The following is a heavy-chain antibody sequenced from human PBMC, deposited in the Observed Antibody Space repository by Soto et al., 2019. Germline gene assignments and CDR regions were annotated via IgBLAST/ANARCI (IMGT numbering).Heavy chain of an antibody. CDR3: ARSPGGYSYGSLYWYFDL. V-gene: IGHV3-30-3*01. CDR2: ISYDGSNK. D-gene: IGHD5-18*01. CDR1: GFTFSSYA. J-gene: IGHJ2*01. Sequence: QVQLVESGGGVVQPGRSLRLSCAASGFTFSSYAMHWVRQAPGKGLEWVAVISYDGSNKYYADSVKGRFTISRDNSKNTLYLQMNSLRAEDTAVYYCARSPGGYSYGSLYWYFDLWGRGTLVTVSS.